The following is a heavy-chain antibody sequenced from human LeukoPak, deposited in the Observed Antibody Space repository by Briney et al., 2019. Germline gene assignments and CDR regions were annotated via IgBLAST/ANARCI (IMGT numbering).Heavy chain of an antibody. CDR1: GGTFSSYA. J-gene: IGHJ4*02. Sequence: SVKVSCKASGGTFSSYAISWVRQAPGQGLEWMGGIIPIFGTANYAQKFQGSVTITADKSTSTAYMELSSLRSEDTAVYYCARGERWLQLTGLDYWGQGTLVTVSS. CDR3: ARGERWLQLTGLDY. D-gene: IGHD5-24*01. CDR2: IIPIFGTA. V-gene: IGHV1-69*06.